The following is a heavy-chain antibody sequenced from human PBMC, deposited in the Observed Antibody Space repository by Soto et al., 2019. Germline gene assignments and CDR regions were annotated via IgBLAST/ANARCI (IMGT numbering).Heavy chain of an antibody. CDR1: GFPFSSYA. Sequence: GGSLRLSCAASGFPFSSYAMSWVRQAPGKGLEWVSAISGSGGSTYYADSVKGRFTISRDNSKNTLYLQMNSLRAEDTAVYFCAKTISSGYYYAFNAFDIWGQGTMVTVSS. J-gene: IGHJ3*02. D-gene: IGHD3-22*01. CDR3: AKTISSGYYYAFNAFDI. CDR2: ISGSGGST. V-gene: IGHV3-23*01.